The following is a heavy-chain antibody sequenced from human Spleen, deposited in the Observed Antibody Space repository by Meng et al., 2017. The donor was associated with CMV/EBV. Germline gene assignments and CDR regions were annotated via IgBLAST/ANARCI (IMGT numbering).Heavy chain of an antibody. CDR1: GFTFSDYN. J-gene: IGHJ5*02. CDR3: ARTYCSSTSCWVDP. CDR2: ISYSSSTI. V-gene: IGHV3-48*04. D-gene: IGHD2-2*01. Sequence: GESLKISCAASGFTFSDYNMNWVRQAPGKGLEWVSYISYSSSTIYYADSLKGRFTISRDNAKNSLYLQMNSLRAEDTAVYYCARTYCSSTSCWVDPWGQGTLVTVSS.